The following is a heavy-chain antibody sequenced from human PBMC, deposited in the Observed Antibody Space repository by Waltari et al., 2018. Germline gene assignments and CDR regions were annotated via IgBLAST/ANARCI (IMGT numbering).Heavy chain of an antibody. CDR2: IYYSGNT. D-gene: IGHD2-8*01. J-gene: IGHJ5*02. CDR3: ARVMRNWFDP. V-gene: IGHV4-39*07. Sequence: QLQLQESGPGLVKPSETLFLTCTVSGGSISSSSYYWGWIRQPPGKGLEWIGSIYYSGNTYSNPSLKSQVTRSVDTSKNQFSLKLSSVTAADTAVYYCARVMRNWFDPWCQGTLVTVSS. CDR1: GGSISSSSYY.